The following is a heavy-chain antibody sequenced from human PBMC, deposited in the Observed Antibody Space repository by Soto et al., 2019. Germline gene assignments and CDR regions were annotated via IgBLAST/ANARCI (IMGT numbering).Heavy chain of an antibody. J-gene: IGHJ3*02. CDR2: IYPGDSDT. D-gene: IGHD3-3*01. CDR1: GYSFTSYW. Sequence: GESLKISCKGSGYSFTSYWIGWVRQMPGKGLEWMGIIYPGDSDTRYSPSFQGQVTISADKSISTAYLQWSSLKASDTAMYYCARGGSASRITIFGVVTLDAFDIWGQGTMVTVSS. CDR3: ARGGSASRITIFGVVTLDAFDI. V-gene: IGHV5-51*01.